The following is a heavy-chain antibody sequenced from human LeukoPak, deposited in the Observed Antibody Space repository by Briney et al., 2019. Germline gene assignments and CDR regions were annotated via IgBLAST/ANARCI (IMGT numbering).Heavy chain of an antibody. CDR3: ARGYCGSTSCFNFDY. D-gene: IGHD2-2*01. Sequence: GASVKVSCKASGYTFTTYDINWVRQAPGQGLEWMGWISAYNGNTNYAQKLQGRVAMTTDTSTSTAYMELRSLRSDDTAVYYCARGYCGSTSCFNFDYGGQGTLVTVSS. CDR1: GYTFTTYD. CDR2: ISAYNGNT. V-gene: IGHV1-18*01. J-gene: IGHJ4*02.